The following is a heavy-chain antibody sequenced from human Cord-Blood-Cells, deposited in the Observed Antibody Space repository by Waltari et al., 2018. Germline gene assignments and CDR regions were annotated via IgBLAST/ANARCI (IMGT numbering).Heavy chain of an antibody. CDR3: ARHTLYNWNDRSYYFDY. CDR1: GYSFTSYW. D-gene: IGHD1-1*01. Sequence: EVQLVQSGAEVKKPGESLRISCKGSGYSFTSYWISWVRQMPGKGLEWMGRIAPRDSYTNYSPSFQGHVTISAGKSISTAYLQWSSLKASDTAMYYCARHTLYNWNDRSYYFDYWGQGTLVTVSS. CDR2: IAPRDSYT. V-gene: IGHV5-10-1*01. J-gene: IGHJ4*02.